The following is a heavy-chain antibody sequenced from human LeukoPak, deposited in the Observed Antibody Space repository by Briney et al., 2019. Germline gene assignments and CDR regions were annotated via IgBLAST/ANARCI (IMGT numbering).Heavy chain of an antibody. CDR1: GYTFTGYY. V-gene: IGHV1-46*01. CDR3: AKVSPAAAGIRDAFDI. CDR2: INPSGGST. D-gene: IGHD6-13*01. J-gene: IGHJ3*02. Sequence: ASVKVSCKASGYTFTGYYMHWVRQAPGQGLEWMGIINPSGGSTSYAQKFQGRVTMTRDTSTSTVYMELSSLRSEDTAVYYCAKVSPAAAGIRDAFDIWGQGTMVTVSS.